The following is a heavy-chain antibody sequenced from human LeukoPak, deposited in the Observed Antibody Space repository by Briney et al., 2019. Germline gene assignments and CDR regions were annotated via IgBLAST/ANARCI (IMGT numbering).Heavy chain of an antibody. CDR3: ARGGYCGGDCYFYY. Sequence: SETLSLTCTVSGGSISSSSYYWSWIRQPAGKGLEWIGRIYTSGSTNYNPSLKSRVTISVDTSKNQFSLKLSSVTAADTAVYYCARGGYCGGDCYFYYWGQGTLVTVSS. V-gene: IGHV4-61*02. CDR1: GGSISSSSYY. CDR2: IYTSGST. J-gene: IGHJ4*02. D-gene: IGHD2-21*02.